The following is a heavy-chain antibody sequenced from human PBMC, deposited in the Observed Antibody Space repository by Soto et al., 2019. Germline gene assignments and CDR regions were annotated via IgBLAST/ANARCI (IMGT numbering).Heavy chain of an antibody. CDR1: GGSISSGNYY. Sequence: QVQLQESGPGLVKPSQTLSLTCTVSGGSISSGNYYWSWIRQPPGKGLEWIGFISYSGSTYYSTSLKSRVTISVDTSKSQFSLNLSFVPAAETAVYYCATMGTPATGLYFFDYWGQGSLVTVSS. CDR2: ISYSGST. CDR3: ATMGTPATGLYFFDY. D-gene: IGHD2-15*01. V-gene: IGHV4-30-4*01. J-gene: IGHJ4*02.